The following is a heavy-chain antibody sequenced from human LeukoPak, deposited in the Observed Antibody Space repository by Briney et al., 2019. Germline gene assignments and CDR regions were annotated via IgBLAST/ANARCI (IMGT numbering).Heavy chain of an antibody. J-gene: IGHJ6*03. CDR2: IYYSGST. Sequence: SETLSLTCTVSGGSICSSSYYWGWIRQPPGKGLEWIGGIYYSGSTYYIPSLKSRVTITVDTSKNQFFLLLISVTAADTHGHDCARQYDFWSGYSSRPVYMDVWGKGTTVTVSS. CDR3: ARQYDFWSGYSSRPVYMDV. D-gene: IGHD3-3*01. V-gene: IGHV4-39*01. CDR1: GGSICSSSYY.